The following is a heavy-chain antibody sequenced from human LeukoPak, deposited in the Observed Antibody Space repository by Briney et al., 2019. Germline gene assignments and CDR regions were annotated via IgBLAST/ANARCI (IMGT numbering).Heavy chain of an antibody. J-gene: IGHJ6*03. V-gene: IGHV4-61*02. CDR3: ARVDFWSGLDYYYYYMDV. Sequence: PSQTLSLTCTVSGGSISSGSYYWSWLRQPAGKGLEWIGRVYTSGSTNYNPSLKSRVTISLDTSKKQFSLKLSSVTAADTAVYYCARVDFWSGLDYYYYYMDVWGKGTTVTVSS. CDR1: GGSISSGSYY. D-gene: IGHD3-3*01. CDR2: VYTSGST.